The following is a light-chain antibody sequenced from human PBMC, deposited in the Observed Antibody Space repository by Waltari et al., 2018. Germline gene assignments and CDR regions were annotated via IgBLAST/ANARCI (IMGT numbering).Light chain of an antibody. Sequence: QAVLTQPSSLSASPGASASLPCTLRSGINVGTYRLSWSQQKPGSPPQYLLRYKSDSDKQQGSGVPSRFSGSKDASANAGILLISGLQSEDEADYYCMIWHSSAWVFGGGTKLTVL. V-gene: IGLV5-45*03. CDR2: YKSDSDK. CDR1: SGINVGTYR. CDR3: MIWHSSAWV. J-gene: IGLJ3*02.